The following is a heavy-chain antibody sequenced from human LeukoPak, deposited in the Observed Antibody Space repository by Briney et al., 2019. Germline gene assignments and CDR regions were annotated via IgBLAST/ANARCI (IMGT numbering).Heavy chain of an antibody. V-gene: IGHV3-11*03. CDR1: GFTFSDYY. CDR3: ARTLAVSYYYGMDV. J-gene: IGHJ6*02. Sequence: GGSLRLSCAASGFTFSDYYMSWIRQAPGKGLEWVSYISSSTYTNYADSVKGRFTISRDNPKNTLYLQMNSLSAEDTAIYYCARTLAVSYYYGMDVWGQGTTVTVSS. CDR2: ISSSTYT. D-gene: IGHD6-19*01.